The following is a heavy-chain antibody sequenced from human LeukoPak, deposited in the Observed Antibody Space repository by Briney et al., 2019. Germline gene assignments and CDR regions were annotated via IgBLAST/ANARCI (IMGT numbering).Heavy chain of an antibody. CDR3: AKDPTYYYDSSGYYYFDY. V-gene: IGHV3-48*04. J-gene: IGHJ4*02. CDR2: ISYSSGTI. D-gene: IGHD3-22*01. CDR1: GFTFSTYS. Sequence: GSLRLSCAASGFTFSTYSMNWVRQAPGKGLEWVSYISYSSGTIYYADSVKGRFTISRDNAKNSLYLQMNSLRAEDTAVYYCAKDPTYYYDSSGYYYFDYWGQGTLVTVSS.